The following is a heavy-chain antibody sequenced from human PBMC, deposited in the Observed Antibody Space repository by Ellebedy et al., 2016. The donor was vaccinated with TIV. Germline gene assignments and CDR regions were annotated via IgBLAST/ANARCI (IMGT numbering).Heavy chain of an antibody. J-gene: IGHJ5*02. Sequence: ASSVKVSCKVSGYILTELSIHWVRQAPGKGLEWMGGFHPEDGETVYAQKFQGRVTITADKSTNTAYMELSSLRSEDTAVYFCARAVYGMGWFDPWGLGTLVTVSS. CDR2: FHPEDGET. CDR1: GYILTELS. D-gene: IGHD2-8*01. CDR3: ARAVYGMGWFDP. V-gene: IGHV1-24*01.